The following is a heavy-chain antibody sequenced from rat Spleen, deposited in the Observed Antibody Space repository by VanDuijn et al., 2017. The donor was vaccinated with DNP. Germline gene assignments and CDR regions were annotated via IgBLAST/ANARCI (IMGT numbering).Heavy chain of an antibody. J-gene: IGHJ2*01. CDR3: ARQPSGMDY. V-gene: IGHV3-1*01. D-gene: IGHD1-4*01. Sequence: EVQLQESGPGLVKPSQSLSLTCSVTGYSITSNYWGWIRKFPGDKMEWIGHISYSGSTTYNPSLESRISITRDTSKNQFFLHLNSVTTADTATYYCARQPSGMDYWGQGVVVTVSA. CDR2: ISYSGST. CDR1: GYSITSNY.